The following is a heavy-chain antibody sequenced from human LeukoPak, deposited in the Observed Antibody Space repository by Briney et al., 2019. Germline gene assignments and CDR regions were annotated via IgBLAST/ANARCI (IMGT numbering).Heavy chain of an antibody. CDR1: GYTFSGYF. V-gene: IGHV1-2*05. D-gene: IGHD1-1*01. CDR3: ARDLSSTPNWELDH. CDR2: INAGSGDT. J-gene: IGHJ4*02. Sequence: ASVKVSCKASGYTFSGYFVHWVRQAPGQGLEWMGRINAGSGDTEFAQKFQGRVTMTRDTFVSTAYMEVSGLTSDDTVMYYCARDLSSTPNWELDHWGQGTLVTVSS.